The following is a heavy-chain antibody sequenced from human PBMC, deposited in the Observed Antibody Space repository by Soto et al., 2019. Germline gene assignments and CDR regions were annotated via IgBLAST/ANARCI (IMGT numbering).Heavy chain of an antibody. D-gene: IGHD1-1*01. CDR1: GGTFSSYA. J-gene: IGHJ4*02. Sequence: ASVKVSCKASGGTFSSYAISWVRQAPGQGLEWMGGIIPIFGTANYAQKFQGRVTITADESTSTAYMELSSLRSEDTAMYYCAISPEGYNYFDYWGQGTLVTVSS. V-gene: IGHV1-69*13. CDR3: AISPEGYNYFDY. CDR2: IIPIFGTA.